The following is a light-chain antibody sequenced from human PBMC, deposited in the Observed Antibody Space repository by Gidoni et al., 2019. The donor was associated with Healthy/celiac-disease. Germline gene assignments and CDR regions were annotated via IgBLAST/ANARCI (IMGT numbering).Light chain of an antibody. V-gene: IGKV1-5*03. J-gene: IGKJ1*01. CDR2: KAS. CDR3: QQYNSYSWT. Sequence: DIQMPQPPSTLSASVGDRVTITCRASQSISSWLAWYQQKPGKAPKLLIYKASSLESGVPSRFSGSGSGTEFTLTISSLQPDDFATYYCQQYNSYSWTFXXXTKVEIK. CDR1: QSISSW.